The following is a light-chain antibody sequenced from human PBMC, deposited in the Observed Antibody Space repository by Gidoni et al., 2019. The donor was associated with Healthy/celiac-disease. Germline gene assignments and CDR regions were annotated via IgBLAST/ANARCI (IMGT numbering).Light chain of an antibody. CDR3: QQYNNWPLT. J-gene: IGKJ4*01. V-gene: IGKV3-15*01. CDR2: VAS. Sequence: IVMTLSPATLSVSPGERATLSCRASQSVSSNLAWYQQKPGQAPRLLIYVASTRATGIPARFSGSGSGTEFTLTISSLQSEDFAVYYCQQYNNWPLTFGGGTKVEIK. CDR1: QSVSSN.